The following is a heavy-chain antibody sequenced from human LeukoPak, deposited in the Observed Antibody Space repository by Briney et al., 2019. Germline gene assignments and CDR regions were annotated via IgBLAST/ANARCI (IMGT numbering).Heavy chain of an antibody. Sequence: SETLSLTCAVYGGSFSGYYWSWIRQPPGKGLEWIGYIYYSGSTYYNPSLKSRVTISVDTSKNQFSLKLSSVTAADTAVYYCARGGDYWGQGTLVTVSS. J-gene: IGHJ4*02. CDR2: IYYSGST. V-gene: IGHV4-30-4*08. D-gene: IGHD3-16*01. CDR3: ARGGDY. CDR1: GGSFSGYY.